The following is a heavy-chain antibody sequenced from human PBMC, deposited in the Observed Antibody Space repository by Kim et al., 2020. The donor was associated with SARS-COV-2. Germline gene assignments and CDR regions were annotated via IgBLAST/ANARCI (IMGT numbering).Heavy chain of an antibody. CDR1: GGSISGNY. CDR3: VTRGAYFDN. CDR2: IYYSGST. J-gene: IGHJ4*02. Sequence: SETLSLTCTVSGGSISGNYWSWIRQPPGKGLEWIGLIYYSGSTNYNPSLKSRVTISVDTSKNQFSLKLTSVTAADTAVYFCVTRGAYFDNWGQGTLVTVSS. V-gene: IGHV4-59*01.